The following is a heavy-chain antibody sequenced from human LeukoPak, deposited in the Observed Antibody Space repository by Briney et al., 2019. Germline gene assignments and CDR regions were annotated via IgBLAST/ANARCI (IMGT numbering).Heavy chain of an antibody. CDR2: IYYSGST. Sequence: PSETLSLTCTVSGGSISSGDYYWSWIRQPPGKGLEWIRYIYYSGSTYYNPSLKSRVTISVDTSKNQFSLKLSSVTAADTAVYYCARAPPGVAFDIWGQGTMVTVSS. V-gene: IGHV4-30-4*08. J-gene: IGHJ3*02. D-gene: IGHD2-8*01. CDR1: GGSISSGDYY. CDR3: ARAPPGVAFDI.